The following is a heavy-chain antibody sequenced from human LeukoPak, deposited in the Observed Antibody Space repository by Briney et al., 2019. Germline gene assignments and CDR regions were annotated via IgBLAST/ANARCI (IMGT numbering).Heavy chain of an antibody. V-gene: IGHV1-69*04. CDR3: ARESGGISPNFDY. D-gene: IGHD3-16*01. CDR1: GGTFSSYA. Sequence: SVKVSCKASGGTFSSYAISWVRQAPGQGLEWMGRIIPIFGIANYAQKFQGRVTITADKSTSTAYMELSSLRSEDTAVNYCARESGGISPNFDYWGQGTLVTVSS. CDR2: IIPIFGIA. J-gene: IGHJ4*02.